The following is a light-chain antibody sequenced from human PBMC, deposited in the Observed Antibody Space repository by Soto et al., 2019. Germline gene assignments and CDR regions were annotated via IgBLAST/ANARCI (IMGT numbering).Light chain of an antibody. CDR2: EVS. J-gene: IGLJ1*01. CDR3: SSYTSSSNPYV. CDR1: SSDVGGYNY. Sequence: QSALTQPASVSGSPGQSITISCTGTSSDVGGYNYVSWYQQHPGKAPKLMIYEVSNRTSGVSNRFSGYNSGNTASLTISGIQAEDEADYYCSSYTSSSNPYVFGTGTKVTVL. V-gene: IGLV2-14*01.